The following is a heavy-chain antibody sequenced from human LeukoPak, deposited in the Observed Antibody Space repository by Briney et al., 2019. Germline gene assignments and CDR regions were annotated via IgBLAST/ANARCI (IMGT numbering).Heavy chain of an antibody. D-gene: IGHD2-2*02. CDR1: GFTFSRYT. Sequence: SGGSLRLSCAASGFTFSRYTMNWVRQAPGKGLEWDSSISSSNSYIYYADSVKGRFTISRDNAKNSLYLQMNSLRAEDTAVYYCARDETYCSSPSCYNDYWGQGTLVTVSS. CDR3: ARDETYCSSPSCYNDY. V-gene: IGHV3-21*01. J-gene: IGHJ4*02. CDR2: ISSSNSYI.